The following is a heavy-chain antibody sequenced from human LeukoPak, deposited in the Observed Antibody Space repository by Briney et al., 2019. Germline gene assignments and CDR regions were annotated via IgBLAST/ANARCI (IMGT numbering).Heavy chain of an antibody. J-gene: IGHJ5*02. CDR3: SVGSRGTYIPTFDL. CDR2: IRSKAYGGTT. CDR1: GLTIGDYT. Sequence: GESLTLSCTGSGLTIGDYTVSWVRQAPGRGLEWVGFIRSKAYGGTTAYAAAAKGRFTISRADFKSIASLQMNSLKTEDTAVYFCSVGSRGTYIPTFDLWGQGTLVTVSS. D-gene: IGHD1-26*01. V-gene: IGHV3-49*04.